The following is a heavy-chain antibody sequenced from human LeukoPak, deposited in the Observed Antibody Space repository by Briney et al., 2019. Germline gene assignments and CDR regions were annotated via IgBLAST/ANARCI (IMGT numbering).Heavy chain of an antibody. CDR3: AKGTGYYGSGSFDY. CDR2: ISGSGGST. CDR1: GVTFSSYA. Sequence: GGSLRLSCAASGVTFSSYAMTWVRQAPGKGLEWVSGISGSGGSTYHADSVKGRFTISRDNSKNTLYLQMNSLRAEDTAVYYCAKGTGYYGSGSFDYWGQGTLVTVSS. V-gene: IGHV3-23*01. J-gene: IGHJ4*02. D-gene: IGHD3-10*01.